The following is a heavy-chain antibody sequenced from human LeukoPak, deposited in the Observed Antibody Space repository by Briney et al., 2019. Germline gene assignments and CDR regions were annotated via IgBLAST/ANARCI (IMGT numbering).Heavy chain of an antibody. V-gene: IGHV1-18*01. CDR2: ISAYNGNT. CDR1: GYTFTSYG. D-gene: IGHD2-15*01. CDR3: ARDRRTIVVVVAATGSQGFDP. Sequence: ASVKVSCKASGYTFTSYGISWVRQAPGQGLEWMGWISAYNGNTNYAQKLKGRVTMTTDTSTSTAYMGLRSLRSDDTAVYYCARDRRTIVVVVAATGSQGFDPWGQGTLVTVSS. J-gene: IGHJ5*02.